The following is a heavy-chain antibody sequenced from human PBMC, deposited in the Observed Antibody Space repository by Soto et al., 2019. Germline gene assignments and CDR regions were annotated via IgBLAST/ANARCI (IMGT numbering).Heavy chain of an antibody. CDR3: ARGTITGYYYYYMDV. D-gene: IGHD1-20*01. Sequence: HPGGSLRLSCAASGFTFSSYAMSWVRQAPGKGLEWVSAISGSGGSTYYADSVKGRFTISRDNSKNTLYLQMNSLRAEDTAVYYCARGTITGYYYYYMDVWGKGTTVTVSS. CDR2: ISGSGGST. J-gene: IGHJ6*03. CDR1: GFTFSSYA. V-gene: IGHV3-23*01.